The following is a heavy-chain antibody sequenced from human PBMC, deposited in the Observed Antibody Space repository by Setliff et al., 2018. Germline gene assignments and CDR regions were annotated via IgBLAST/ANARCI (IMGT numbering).Heavy chain of an antibody. Sequence: SVKVSCKASGGTFSSYAISWVRQAPGQGLEWMGGIIPIFGTANYAQKFQGRVTITTDESTSTAYMELSSLRSEDTAVYYCARSKYSSSPIDYWGQGTLVTVSS. CDR1: GGTFSSYA. J-gene: IGHJ4*02. V-gene: IGHV1-69*05. CDR3: ARSKYSSSPIDY. CDR2: IIPIFGTA. D-gene: IGHD6-13*01.